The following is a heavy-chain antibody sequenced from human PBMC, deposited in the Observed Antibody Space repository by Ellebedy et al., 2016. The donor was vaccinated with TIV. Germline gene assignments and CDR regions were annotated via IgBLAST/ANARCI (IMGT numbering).Heavy chain of an antibody. CDR3: ARPREFGLIGRASGMDV. Sequence: GESLKISCKGSGYSFTSYWIGWVRQMPGKGLEWMGIIYPGDSDTRYSPSFQGQVTISADKSISTAYLQWSSLKASDTAMYYCARPREFGLIGRASGMDVWGQGTTVTVSS. CDR2: IYPGDSDT. D-gene: IGHD3-16*01. CDR1: GYSFTSYW. V-gene: IGHV5-51*01. J-gene: IGHJ6*02.